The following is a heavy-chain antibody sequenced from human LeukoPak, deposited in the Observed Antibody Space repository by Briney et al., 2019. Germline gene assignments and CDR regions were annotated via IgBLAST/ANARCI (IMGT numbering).Heavy chain of an antibody. V-gene: IGHV3-48*01. Sequence: GGSLRLSCAASGFTFSSYSMNWVRQAPGKGLEWVSYISSSSSTIYYADSVKGRFTISRDNAKNSLYLQMNNLRAEDTAVYYCARGDVGYCSSTSCSGGYWGQGTLVTVSS. CDR3: ARGDVGYCSSTSCSGGY. CDR1: GFTFSSYS. J-gene: IGHJ4*02. CDR2: ISSSSSTI. D-gene: IGHD2-2*01.